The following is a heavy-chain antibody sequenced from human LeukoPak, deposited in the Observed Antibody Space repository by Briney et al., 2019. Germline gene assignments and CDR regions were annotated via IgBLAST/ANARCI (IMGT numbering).Heavy chain of an antibody. D-gene: IGHD2-15*01. CDR3: ARGLGYCSGGSCYPSQYNWFDP. CDR2: IYTSGST. Sequence: SQTLSLTCTVSGGSISSGDSYWSWIRQPAGKGLEWIGRIYTSGSTNYNPSLKSRVTISVDTSKNQFSLKLSSVTAADTAVYYCARGLGYCSGGSCYPSQYNWFDPWGQGTLVTVSS. CDR1: GGSISSGDSY. J-gene: IGHJ5*02. V-gene: IGHV4-61*02.